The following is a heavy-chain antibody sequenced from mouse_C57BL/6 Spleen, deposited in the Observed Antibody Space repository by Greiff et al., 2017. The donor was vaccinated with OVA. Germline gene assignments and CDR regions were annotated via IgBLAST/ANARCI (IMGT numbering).Heavy chain of an antibody. V-gene: IGHV5-4*01. CDR3: ARGSYRGFLDY. CDR1: GFTFSSYA. Sequence: EVQGVESGGGLVKPGGSLKLSCAASGFTFSSYAMSWVRQTPEKRLEWVATISDGGSYTYYPDNVKGRFTISRDNAKNNLYLQMSHLKSEDTAMYYCARGSYRGFLDYWGQGTTLTVSS. D-gene: IGHD2-10*01. J-gene: IGHJ2*01. CDR2: ISDGGSYT.